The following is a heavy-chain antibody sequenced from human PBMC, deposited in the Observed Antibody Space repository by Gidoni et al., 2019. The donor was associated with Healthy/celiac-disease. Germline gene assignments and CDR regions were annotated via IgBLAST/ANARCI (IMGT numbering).Heavy chain of an antibody. V-gene: IGHV3-30*18. J-gene: IGHJ3*02. CDR3: AKGAVFYPVVVPAAQGGAFDI. CDR1: GFTFSSYG. D-gene: IGHD2-2*01. CDR2: ISYDGSNK. Sequence: QVQLVESGGGVVQPGRSLRLSCAASGFTFSSYGMHWGRQAPGKGLEWVAVISYDGSNKYYADSVKGRFTISRDNSKNTLYLQMNSLRAEDTAVYYCAKGAVFYPVVVPAAQGGAFDIWGQGTMVTVSS.